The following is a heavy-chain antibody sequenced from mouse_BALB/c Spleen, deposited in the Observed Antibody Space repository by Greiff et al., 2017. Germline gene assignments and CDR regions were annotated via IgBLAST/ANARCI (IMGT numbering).Heavy chain of an antibody. V-gene: IGHV5-6-5*01. D-gene: IGHD1-1*01. CDR2: ISSGGST. Sequence: EVKLMASGGGLVKPGGSLKLSCAASGFTFSSYAMSWVRQTPEKRLEWVASISSGGSTYYPDSVKGRFTISRDNARNILDLQMRSLKSEDTTMYYCATHYYGSSDGLTNGGQETLVNGSA. CDR3: ATHYYGSSDGLTN. CDR1: GFTFSSYA. J-gene: IGHJ3*01.